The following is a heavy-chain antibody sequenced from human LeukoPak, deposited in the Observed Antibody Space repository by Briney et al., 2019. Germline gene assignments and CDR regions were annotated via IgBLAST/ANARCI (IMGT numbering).Heavy chain of an antibody. CDR2: IISNGDNT. V-gene: IGHV3-64D*06. Sequence: PGGSLSLSCCGSGFTFITYVMDGGRPAPGKGLEYVSGIISNGDNTYYAYSVKGRFTISRDNSKNTLYLQMSSLRADDTAVYYCVRGTGYWGQGTLVTVSS. CDR3: VRGTGY. J-gene: IGHJ4*02. CDR1: GFTFITYV.